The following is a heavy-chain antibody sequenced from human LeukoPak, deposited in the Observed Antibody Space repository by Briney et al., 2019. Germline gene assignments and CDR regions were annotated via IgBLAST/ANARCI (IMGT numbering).Heavy chain of an antibody. CDR2: IIPIFGTA. CDR1: GGTFSSYA. D-gene: IGHD2-15*01. CDR3: ARGYCSGGTCYNFDY. V-gene: IGHV1-69*05. Sequence: GASVKVSCKASGGTFSSYAISWVRQAPGQGLEWMGGIIPIFGTANYAQKFQGRVTMTRDTSTSTVSMELSSLTSEDTAVYYCARGYCSGGTCYNFDYWGQGTLVTVSS. J-gene: IGHJ4*02.